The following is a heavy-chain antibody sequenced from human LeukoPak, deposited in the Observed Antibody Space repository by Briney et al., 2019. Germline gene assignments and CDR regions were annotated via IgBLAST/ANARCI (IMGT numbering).Heavy chain of an antibody. V-gene: IGHV1-69*13. D-gene: IGHD6-13*01. CDR3: ARIGSYRIAAAGSTVDY. Sequence: SVKVSCKASGGTFSSYAISWVRQAPGQGLEWMGGIIPIFGTASYAQKFQGRVTITADESTSTAYMELSSLRSEDTAVYYCARIGSYRIAAAGSTVDYWGQGTLVTVSS. CDR2: IIPIFGTA. CDR1: GGTFSSYA. J-gene: IGHJ4*02.